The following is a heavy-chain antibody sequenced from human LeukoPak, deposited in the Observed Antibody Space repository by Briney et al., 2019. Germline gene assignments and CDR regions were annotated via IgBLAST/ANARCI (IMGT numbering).Heavy chain of an antibody. D-gene: IGHD3-3*02. CDR1: GYTFTGYY. J-gene: IGHJ6*03. CDR3: ASGWTIFYYYMDV. V-gene: IGHV1-2*02. Sequence: GASVKVSCKASGYTFTGYYMHWVRQAPGQGLEWMGWINPKRGDTNYAQKFQGRVTMTRDTSISTVYMELSRLRSDDTAIYYCASGWTIFYYYMDVWGKGTTVTISS. CDR2: INPKRGDT.